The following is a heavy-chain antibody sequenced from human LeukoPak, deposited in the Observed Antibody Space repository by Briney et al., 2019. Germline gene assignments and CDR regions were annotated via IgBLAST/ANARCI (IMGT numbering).Heavy chain of an antibody. D-gene: IGHD3-22*01. V-gene: IGHV1-2*02. CDR1: GYTFTGYY. Sequence: ASVKVSCKASGYTFTGYYMHWVRQAPGQGLEWMGWINPNSGGTNYAQKFQGRITMTRDTSISTAYMELSRLRSDDTAVYYCARTARRSYYYDSSGYLFALGYWGQGTLVTVPS. CDR2: INPNSGGT. CDR3: ARTARRSYYYDSSGYLFALGY. J-gene: IGHJ4*02.